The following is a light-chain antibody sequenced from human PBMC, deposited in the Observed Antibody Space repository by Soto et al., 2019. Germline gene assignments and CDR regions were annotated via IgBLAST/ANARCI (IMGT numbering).Light chain of an antibody. CDR2: HTT. V-gene: IGLV7-46*01. J-gene: IGLJ3*02. CDR1: TGAVTSGHH. Sequence: QAVVTQERSLTVSPGGTVTLTCGSSTGAVTSGHHPYWLQQKPGQAPRTLIYHTTNTLSWTPARFSGSLLGGKAALTLSGAQPEDEALYYCLLTYSGPWVFGGGTKVTVL. CDR3: LLTYSGPWV.